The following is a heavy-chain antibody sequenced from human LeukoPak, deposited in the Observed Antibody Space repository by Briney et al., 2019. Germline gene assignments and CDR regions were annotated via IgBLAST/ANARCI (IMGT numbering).Heavy chain of an antibody. CDR1: GFTFSSYG. CDR3: AKRGGRDYDILTASY. Sequence: GGSLRLSCAASGFTFSSYGMHWVRQAPGKGLEWVSAISGSGGSTYYADSVKGRFTISRDNSKNTLYLQMNSLRAEDTAVYYCAKRGGRDYDILTASYWGQGTLVTVSS. V-gene: IGHV3-23*01. CDR2: ISGSGGST. D-gene: IGHD3-9*01. J-gene: IGHJ4*02.